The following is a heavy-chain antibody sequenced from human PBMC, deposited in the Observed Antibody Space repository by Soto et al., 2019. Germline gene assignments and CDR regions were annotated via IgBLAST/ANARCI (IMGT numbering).Heavy chain of an antibody. Sequence: PGGSLRLSCAASRFTFSSYAMSWVRQAPGKGLEWVSAISGSGGSTYYADSVKGRFTISRDNSKNTLYLQMNSLRAEDTAVYYCAGHCSSTSCYAFQYFQHWGQGTLVTVSS. V-gene: IGHV3-23*01. J-gene: IGHJ1*01. D-gene: IGHD2-2*01. CDR2: ISGSGGST. CDR1: RFTFSSYA. CDR3: AGHCSSTSCYAFQYFQH.